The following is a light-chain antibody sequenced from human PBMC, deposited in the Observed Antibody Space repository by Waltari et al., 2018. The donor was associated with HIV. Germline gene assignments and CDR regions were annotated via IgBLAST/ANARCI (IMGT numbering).Light chain of an antibody. Sequence: QSALTQPPSASASPGQSVTISCTGTSSDVGGNNYVSWYQQYPGKAPRLMIYEVYKRPSGVPHRFSGSKSGNTASLTVSGLQAEDEANYYCSSYAGINTYVLFGGGTKLTVL. CDR1: SSDVGGNNY. CDR3: SSYAGINTYVL. V-gene: IGLV2-8*01. J-gene: IGLJ2*01. CDR2: EVY.